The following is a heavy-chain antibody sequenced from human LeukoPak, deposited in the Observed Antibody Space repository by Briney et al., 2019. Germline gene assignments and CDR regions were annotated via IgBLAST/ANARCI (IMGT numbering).Heavy chain of an antibody. CDR2: IWYDGSNK. CDR1: GFTFSSYG. Sequence: GGSLRLSCAASGFTFSSYGMHWVRQAPGKGLEWVAVIWYDGSNKYYADSVKGRFTISRDNSKNTLYLQMNSLRAEDTAVYYCARDMHSRRTGTSYGMDVWGQGTTVTVSS. J-gene: IGHJ6*02. V-gene: IGHV3-33*01. CDR3: ARDMHSRRTGTSYGMDV. D-gene: IGHD1-7*01.